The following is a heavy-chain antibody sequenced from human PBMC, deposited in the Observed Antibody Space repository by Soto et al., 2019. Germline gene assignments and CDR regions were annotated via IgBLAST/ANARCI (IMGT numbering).Heavy chain of an antibody. J-gene: IGHJ6*02. D-gene: IGHD1-26*01. V-gene: IGHV4-4*07. CDR3: ARDCGSYYYYYGMDG. CDR1: GCSMSNYY. CDR2: IYATGST. Sequence: PSETLFLTCPFSGCSMSNYYCRWIRQPAGKGLEWIGRIYATGSTYYNPSLKSRVTISVDTSKNQFSLKLSSVTAADTAVYYCARDCGSYYYYYGMDGWGQGTTVTVSS.